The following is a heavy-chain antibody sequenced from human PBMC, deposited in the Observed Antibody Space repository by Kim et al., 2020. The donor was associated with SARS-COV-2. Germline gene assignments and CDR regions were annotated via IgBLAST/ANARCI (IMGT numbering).Heavy chain of an antibody. J-gene: IGHJ4*02. V-gene: IGHV3-74*01. Sequence: GGSLRLSCAASGFTFSNYWMNWVRQDPGKGLVWVSRIKSDGSSTSYADSVKGRFTISRDNAKNTLYLQMNSLRAEDTAVYYCVRGWGESSWYLYWGQGTLVTVSS. CDR2: IKSDGSST. D-gene: IGHD6-13*01. CDR3: VRGWGESSWYLY. CDR1: GFTFSNYW.